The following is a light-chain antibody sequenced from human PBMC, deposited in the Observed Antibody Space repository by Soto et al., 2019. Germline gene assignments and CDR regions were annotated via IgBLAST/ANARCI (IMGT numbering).Light chain of an antibody. J-gene: IGKJ1*01. V-gene: IGKV3D-7*01. CDR1: QSVSSSY. CDR3: QQDYNLPWT. Sequence: MTQSPATLSLSPGERATLSCRASQSVSSSYLSWYQQKPGQTPRLLIYGASIRATGIPARFSGSGSGTAFTLTISSLQPEDFAVYFCQQDYNLPWTFGQGTKVDIK. CDR2: GAS.